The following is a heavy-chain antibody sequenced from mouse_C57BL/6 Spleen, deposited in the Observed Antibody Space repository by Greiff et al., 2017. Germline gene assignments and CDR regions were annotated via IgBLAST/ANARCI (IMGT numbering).Heavy chain of an antibody. J-gene: IGHJ1*03. CDR1: GYTFTDYN. Sequence: EVQLQQSGPELVKPGASVKIPCKASGYTFTDYNMDWVKQSHGKSLEWIGDINPNNGGTIYNQKFKGKATLTVDKSSSTAYMELRSLTSEDTAVYYCARPDYYGSSYQYFDVWGTGTTVTVSS. CDR3: ARPDYYGSSYQYFDV. CDR2: INPNNGGT. V-gene: IGHV1-18*01. D-gene: IGHD1-1*01.